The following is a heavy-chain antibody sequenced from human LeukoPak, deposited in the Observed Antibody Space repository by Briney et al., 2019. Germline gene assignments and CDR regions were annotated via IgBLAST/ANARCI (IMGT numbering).Heavy chain of an antibody. V-gene: IGHV1-3*01. J-gene: IGHJ5*02. CDR1: GYTFTSCG. Sequence: ASVKVSCKASGYTFTSCGISWVRQAPGQGLEWMGWINAGNGNTKYSQKFQGRVTITRDTSASTAYMELSSLRSEDTAVYYCAREDIVVVVAAPTDNWFDPWGQGTLVTVSS. CDR3: AREDIVVVVAAPTDNWFDP. CDR2: INAGNGNT. D-gene: IGHD2-15*01.